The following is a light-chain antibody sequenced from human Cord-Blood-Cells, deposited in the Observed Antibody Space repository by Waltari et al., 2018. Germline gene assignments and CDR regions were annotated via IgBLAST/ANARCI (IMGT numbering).Light chain of an antibody. CDR2: EDN. V-gene: IGLV6-57*01. CDR1: SGSIASNY. J-gene: IGLJ2*01. Sequence: NFMLTQPHSVSESPGKTVTISCTPSSGSIASNYVQWYQQRPGSSPTTVIYEDNQRPSGVPDRFSGSIDSSSNSASLTISGLKPEDEADYYCQSYDSSIRVFGGGTKLTVL. CDR3: QSYDSSIRV.